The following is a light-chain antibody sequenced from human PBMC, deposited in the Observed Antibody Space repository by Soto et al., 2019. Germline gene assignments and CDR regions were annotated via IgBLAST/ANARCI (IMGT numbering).Light chain of an antibody. CDR2: DVS. Sequence: QSVLTQPRSVSGSPGQSVTISCTGTSRDFGGYSYVSWFQQHPGKAPKLMIYDVSKRPSGVPDRFSGSKSGNTASLTISGLQAEDEADYYCCSFAGSYTLYVFGTGTKVTVL. J-gene: IGLJ1*01. CDR3: CSFAGSYTLYV. CDR1: SRDFGGYSY. V-gene: IGLV2-11*01.